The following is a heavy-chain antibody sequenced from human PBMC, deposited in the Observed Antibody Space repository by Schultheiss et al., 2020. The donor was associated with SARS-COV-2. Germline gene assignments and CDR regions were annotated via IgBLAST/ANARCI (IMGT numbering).Heavy chain of an antibody. V-gene: IGHV4-34*01. D-gene: IGHD4-17*01. J-gene: IGHJ4*02. CDR3: AREYGDYFDY. CDR1: GGSFSGYY. Sequence: SETLSLTCAVYGGSFSGYYWSWIRQPPGKGLEWIGEINHSGSTNYNPSLKSRVTISVDTSKNQFSLKLSSVTAADTAVYYCAREYGDYFDYWGQGTLVTVSS. CDR2: INHSGST.